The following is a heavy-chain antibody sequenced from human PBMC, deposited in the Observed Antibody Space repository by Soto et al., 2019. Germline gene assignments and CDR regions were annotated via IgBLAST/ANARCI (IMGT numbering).Heavy chain of an antibody. V-gene: IGHV3-30*03. Sequence: QVQLVESGGDVVQPGRSLRLSCAGSGTTFGIYAMHWVRQAPGKGLEWVAVISYDGSHEFYADSVKGRFTISRDNSNNMLYLQMNSLKPDEAAVYFCGGGHSVLYYYYGLDFWGQGAPVTVSS. D-gene: IGHD2-21*01. CDR3: GGGHSVLYYYYGLDF. J-gene: IGHJ6*02. CDR2: ISYDGSHE. CDR1: GTTFGIYA.